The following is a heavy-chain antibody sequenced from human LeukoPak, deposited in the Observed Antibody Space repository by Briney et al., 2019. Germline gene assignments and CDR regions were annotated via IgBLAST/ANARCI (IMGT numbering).Heavy chain of an antibody. CDR2: IYYSGST. V-gene: IGHV4-59*08. CDR1: GGSISSYY. J-gene: IGHJ5*02. Sequence: SETLSLTCTVSGGSISSYYWSWIRQPPGKGLEWIGYIYYSGSTTYNPPLKSRVTISVVTSKNQFSLKLSSVTAADTAVYYCARVQVNWFDPWGPGTLVTVS. CDR3: ARVQVNWFDP.